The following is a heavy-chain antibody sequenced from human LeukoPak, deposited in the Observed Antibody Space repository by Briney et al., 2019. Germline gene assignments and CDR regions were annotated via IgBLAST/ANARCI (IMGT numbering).Heavy chain of an antibody. D-gene: IGHD6-13*01. CDR1: GGSLSYYY. Sequence: SETLSLTCTVSGGSLSYYYWSWIRQPPGKGLEWIGYIYYSGSTNYNPSLKSRVTISVDTSKNQFSLKLSSVTAADTAVYYCARVSSSWYLDYFDYWGQGTLVTVSS. CDR2: IYYSGST. V-gene: IGHV4-59*01. J-gene: IGHJ4*02. CDR3: ARVSSSWYLDYFDY.